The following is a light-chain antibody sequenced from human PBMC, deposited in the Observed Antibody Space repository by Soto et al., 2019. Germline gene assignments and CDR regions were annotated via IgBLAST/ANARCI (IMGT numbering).Light chain of an antibody. V-gene: IGKV1-5*01. CDR1: QSIRSW. CDR3: QHYTSDPWT. CDR2: DAS. Sequence: DIQMTQSPSTLSASVGDRVTITCRASQSIRSWLAWYQQRPGKAPKVLIYDASSLESGVPSRFSGSGSGTEFTLTISSLQPDDFATYYCQHYTSDPWTFGQGTKVEIK. J-gene: IGKJ1*01.